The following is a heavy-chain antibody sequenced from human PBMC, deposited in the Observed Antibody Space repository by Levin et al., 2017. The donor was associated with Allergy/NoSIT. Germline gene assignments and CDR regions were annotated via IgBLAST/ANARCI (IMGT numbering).Heavy chain of an antibody. CDR1: RFTFSSYW. Sequence: AGGSLRLSCAASRFTFSSYWMSWVRQAPGKGLEWVANIKQDGSEKYYVDSVKGRFTISRDNAKNSLYLQMNNLRAEDTAVYYCAREGPLGYSYGYCYFDYWGQGTLVTVSS. V-gene: IGHV3-7*04. CDR3: AREGPLGYSYGYCYFDY. J-gene: IGHJ4*02. CDR2: IKQDGSEK. D-gene: IGHD5-18*01.